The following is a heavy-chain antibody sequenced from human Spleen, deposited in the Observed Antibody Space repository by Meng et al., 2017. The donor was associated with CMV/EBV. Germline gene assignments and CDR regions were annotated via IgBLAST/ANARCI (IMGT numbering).Heavy chain of an antibody. CDR1: GGSYSSGDYY. CDR2: IYYSGST. J-gene: IGHJ5*02. D-gene: IGHD3-16*01. CDR3: ASQRWGIGWFDP. Sequence: VRLHELGPGRVKPLMPLSLTCTVLGGSYSSGDYYWSWIRQPPGKGLEWIGYIYYSGSTYYNPSLKSRVTISVDTSKNQFSLKLSSVTAADTAVYYCASQRWGIGWFDPWGQGTLVTVSS. V-gene: IGHV4-30-4*08.